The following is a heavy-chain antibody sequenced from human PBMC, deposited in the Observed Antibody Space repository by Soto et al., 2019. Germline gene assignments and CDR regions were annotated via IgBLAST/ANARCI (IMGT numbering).Heavy chain of an antibody. CDR2: ISHTGST. V-gene: IGHV4-30-2*01. J-gene: IGHJ5*02. CDR3: ARAVAPYLGTWFDP. Sequence: SETLSLTCAVSGGSISSGNSYSWSWIRQPPGKGLEWIGSISHTGSTSYNPSLKGRVTMSVDKTKNQFSLKLSSVTAADMAVYYCARAVAPYLGTWFDPWGQGTLVTVSS. CDR1: GGSISSGNSYS. D-gene: IGHD3-16*01.